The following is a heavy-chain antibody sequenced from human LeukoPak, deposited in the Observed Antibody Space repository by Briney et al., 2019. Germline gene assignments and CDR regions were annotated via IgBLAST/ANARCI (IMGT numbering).Heavy chain of an antibody. V-gene: IGHV4-4*07. CDR1: GGSISSHY. D-gene: IGHD5-12*01. CDR3: ARDGRGYSGYDYLHY. CDR2: IYTSGST. J-gene: IGHJ4*02. Sequence: PSETLSLTCTVSGGSISSHYWSWIRQPAGKGLEWIGRIYTSGSTNYNPSLKSRVTMSVDTSKNQFSLKLSSVTAADTAVYYCARDGRGYSGYDYLHYWGQGTLVTVSS.